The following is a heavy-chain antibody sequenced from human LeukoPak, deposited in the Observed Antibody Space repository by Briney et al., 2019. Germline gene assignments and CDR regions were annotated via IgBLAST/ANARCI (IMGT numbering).Heavy chain of an antibody. CDR3: ARGGYGTGPDY. CDR1: GFTFNNYW. CDR2: IENDGSGT. D-gene: IGHD3-10*01. J-gene: IGHJ4*02. V-gene: IGHV3-74*01. Sequence: EGSLRLSCAVSGFTFNNYWIHWVRQAPGKGLVWVSQIENDGSGTTYADSVKGRFTISRDNAKNTLYLQMNSLRAEDTAVYYCARGGYGTGPDYWGQGTLVTVSS.